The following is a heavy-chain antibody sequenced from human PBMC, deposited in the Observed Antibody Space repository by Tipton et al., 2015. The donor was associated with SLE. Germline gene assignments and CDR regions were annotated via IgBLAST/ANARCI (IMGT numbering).Heavy chain of an antibody. V-gene: IGHV3-9*01. CDR3: AKGNSEGWFDP. D-gene: IGHD1-26*01. J-gene: IGHJ5*02. CDR2: ISWNSGSI. CDR1: GFTFDAYA. Sequence: SLRLSCAASGFTFDAYAMHWVRHAPGKGLEWVSGISWNSGSIGYADSVKGRFTISRDNAKNSLYLQMNSLRAEDTALYYCAKGNSEGWFDPWGQGTLVTVSS.